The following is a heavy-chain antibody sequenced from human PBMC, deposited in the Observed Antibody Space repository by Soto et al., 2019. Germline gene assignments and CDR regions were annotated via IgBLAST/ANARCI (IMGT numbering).Heavy chain of an antibody. Sequence: GGSLRLSCAASGFTFSNYDMHWVRQVTGKGLEWGSGSTTACDTYYLGSVKGRFTSSREKAKNSFYLQMNSLSAGDTAVYYCARELHGGSYGMDVWGQGTTVTVSS. CDR3: ARELHGGSYGMDV. CDR2: STTACDT. V-gene: IGHV3-13*01. J-gene: IGHJ6*02. CDR1: GFTFSNYD.